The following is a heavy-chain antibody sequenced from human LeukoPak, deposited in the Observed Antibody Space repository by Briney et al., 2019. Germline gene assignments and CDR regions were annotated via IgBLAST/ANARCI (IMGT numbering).Heavy chain of an antibody. CDR2: INSDGSST. J-gene: IGHJ6*02. V-gene: IGHV3-74*01. Sequence: GGSLRLSCAASRFTFSSYWMHWVRQAPGKGLVWVSRINSDGSSTSYADSVKGRFAISRDNAKNTLYLQMNSLRAEDTAVYYCARRYSSSWLALSSYYYYGMDVWGQGTTVTVSS. D-gene: IGHD6-13*01. CDR1: RFTFSSYW. CDR3: ARRYSSSWLALSSYYYYGMDV.